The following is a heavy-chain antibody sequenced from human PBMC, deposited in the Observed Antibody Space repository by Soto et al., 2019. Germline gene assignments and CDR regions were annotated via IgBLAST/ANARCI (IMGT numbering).Heavy chain of an antibody. CDR3: ARRRTSYGMDV. J-gene: IGHJ6*02. V-gene: IGHV4-39*01. Sequence: SETLSLTCTVSGGSISSGSYYWGWIRQPPGKGLQWIGSIYYSGSTYSNPSLKSRVTISVDTSKNQFSLKLSSVTAADTAVYYCARRRTSYGMDVWGQGTTVTVSS. CDR1: GGSISSGSYY. CDR2: IYYSGST.